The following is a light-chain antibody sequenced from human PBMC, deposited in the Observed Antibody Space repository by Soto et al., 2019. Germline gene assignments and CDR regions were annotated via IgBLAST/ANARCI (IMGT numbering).Light chain of an antibody. J-gene: IGLJ2*01. CDR3: SSYTSSSTVV. CDR1: SSDVGGYNY. Sequence: QSALPQPASVSGSPGQSITIPCTGTSSDVGGYNYVSWYQQHPGKAPKLMIYEVSNRPSGVSNRFSGSKSGNTASLTISGIQAEDEADYYCSSYTSSSTVVFGGGTKLTVL. CDR2: EVS. V-gene: IGLV2-14*01.